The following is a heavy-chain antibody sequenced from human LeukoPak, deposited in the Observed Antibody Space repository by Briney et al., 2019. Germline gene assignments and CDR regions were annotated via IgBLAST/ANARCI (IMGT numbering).Heavy chain of an antibody. Sequence: QPGGSLRLSCVASGFTFSEFWMSWVRQAPGKGLEWLANIKEDGSKKYYVDSVKGRFTISRDNAKKSVFLQMNSLRNEDTAVYYCVRDAVTAYWGQGTLVTVSS. J-gene: IGHJ4*02. V-gene: IGHV3-7*01. CDR1: GFTFSEFW. CDR3: VRDAVTAY. D-gene: IGHD2-21*02. CDR2: IKEDGSKK.